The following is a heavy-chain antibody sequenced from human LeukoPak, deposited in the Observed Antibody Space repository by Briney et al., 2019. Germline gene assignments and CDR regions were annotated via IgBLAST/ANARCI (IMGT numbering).Heavy chain of an antibody. CDR3: ARDHHQRIAFDP. D-gene: IGHD6-13*01. CDR1: GGSISSSSYY. V-gene: IGHV4-39*07. Sequence: SETLSLTCTVSGGSISSSSYYWSWIRQPPGKGLEWIGEINHSGSTNYNPSLKSRVTISVDTSKNQFSLKLSSVTAADTAVYYCARDHHQRIAFDPWGQGTLVTVSS. CDR2: INHSGST. J-gene: IGHJ5*02.